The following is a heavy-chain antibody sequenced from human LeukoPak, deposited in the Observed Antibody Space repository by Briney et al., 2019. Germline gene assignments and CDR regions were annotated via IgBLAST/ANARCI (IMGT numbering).Heavy chain of an antibody. CDR2: ISQSGST. CDR1: GGSISSHY. CDR3: ASLGGTYDF. J-gene: IGHJ4*02. Sequence: SETLSLTCTVSGGSISSHYWSWIRQPPGKGLEWIGYISQSGSTNYNPSLKSRVSISADRSKNQVSLRLSSVTAADTAVYYCASLGGTYDFWGQGTLVTVSS. V-gene: IGHV4-59*08. D-gene: IGHD1-26*01.